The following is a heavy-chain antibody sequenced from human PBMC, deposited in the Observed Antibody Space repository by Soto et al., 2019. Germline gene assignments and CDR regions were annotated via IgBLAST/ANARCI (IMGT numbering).Heavy chain of an antibody. Sequence: EVQLVESGGGLVQPGRSLRLSCAASGFTFDDYAMHWVRQAPGKGLEWVSGISWNSGSIGYADSVKGRFTISRDNAKNSLYLQMNSLRAEDTALYYCAKSLGYCSGGSCSSREFDYWGQGTLVTVSS. CDR1: GFTFDDYA. CDR2: ISWNSGSI. D-gene: IGHD2-15*01. J-gene: IGHJ4*02. CDR3: AKSLGYCSGGSCSSREFDY. V-gene: IGHV3-9*01.